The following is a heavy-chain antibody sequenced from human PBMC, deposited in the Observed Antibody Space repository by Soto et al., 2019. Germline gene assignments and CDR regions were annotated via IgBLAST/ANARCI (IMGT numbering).Heavy chain of an antibody. D-gene: IGHD3-16*01. CDR3: ARQAKIGDRSQFYFDS. CDR1: GFTFSFYA. V-gene: IGHV3-30*04. CDR2: ISYNGRNK. Sequence: PGGSLRLSCVASGFTFSFYAMHWVRQAPGKGLEWVAVISYNGRNKHYVDSVKGRFTISRDNSQDTLYLQMDSLRPDDTAVYYCARQAKIGDRSQFYFDSWGQGTLVTVSS. J-gene: IGHJ4*02.